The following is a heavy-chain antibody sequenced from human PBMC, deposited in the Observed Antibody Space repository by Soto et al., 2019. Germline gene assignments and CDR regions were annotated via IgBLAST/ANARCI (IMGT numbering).Heavy chain of an antibody. CDR3: ASGIQLWLRRINTGYSG. Sequence: QVQLVQSGAEVKKPESSVKVSCKAPGGTFSTYAISLVRQAPGQGLEWMGGIIPMFGTANYPQRFQDRVTITADESTNTVYMELSSLRSEDTAVYFCASGIQLWLRRINTGYSGWGQGTLVTVSS. J-gene: IGHJ4*02. CDR2: IIPMFGTA. D-gene: IGHD5-18*01. CDR1: GGTFSTYA. V-gene: IGHV1-69*12.